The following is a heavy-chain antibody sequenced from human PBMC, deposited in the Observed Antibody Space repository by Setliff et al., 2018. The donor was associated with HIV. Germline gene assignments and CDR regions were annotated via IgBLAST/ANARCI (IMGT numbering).Heavy chain of an antibody. D-gene: IGHD2-2*01. CDR3: SRESACSSTSCPKVLDY. V-gene: IGHV3-23*01. Sequence: GGSLSLSCAASGFIFSDYAMTWVRQAPGKGLEWVSGISGSGANPYNADFVEGRFTVSRDNSKNTLYLQLNSLRAEDTAVYYCSRESACSSTSCPKVLDYWGQGTLVTVSS. CDR2: ISGSGANP. J-gene: IGHJ4*02. CDR1: GFIFSDYA.